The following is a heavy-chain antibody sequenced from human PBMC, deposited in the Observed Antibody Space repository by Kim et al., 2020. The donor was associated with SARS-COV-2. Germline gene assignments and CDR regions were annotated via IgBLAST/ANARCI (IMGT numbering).Heavy chain of an antibody. CDR3: ARFYYDSSGYFFFDY. J-gene: IGHJ4*02. V-gene: IGHV5-10-1*01. D-gene: IGHD3-22*01. Sequence: PPFQGTLTISADKSTSTAYLQWSSLKASDTAMYYCARFYYDSSGYFFFDYWGQGTLVTVSS.